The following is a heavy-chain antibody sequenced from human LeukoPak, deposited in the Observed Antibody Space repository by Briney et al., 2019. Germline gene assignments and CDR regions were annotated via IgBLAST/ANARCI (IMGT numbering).Heavy chain of an antibody. D-gene: IGHD5-18*01. CDR1: GFTFSSYA. CDR3: AKDPTWIQLWPHNWFDP. V-gene: IGHV3-30-3*01. Sequence: PGRSLRLSCAASGFTFSSYAMHWVRQAPGKGLEWVAVISCDGSNKYYADSVKGRFTISRDNSKNTLYLQMNSLRAEDTAVYYCAKDPTWIQLWPHNWFDPWGQGTLVTVSS. CDR2: ISCDGSNK. J-gene: IGHJ5*02.